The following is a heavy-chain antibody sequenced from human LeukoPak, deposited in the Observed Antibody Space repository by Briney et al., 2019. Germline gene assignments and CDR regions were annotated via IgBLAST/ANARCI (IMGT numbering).Heavy chain of an antibody. CDR2: ISSSSSYT. CDR1: GFTFSDYY. D-gene: IGHD2-15*01. V-gene: IGHV3-11*06. J-gene: IGHJ5*02. CDR3: ARDGAGYCSGGSCHLNWFDP. Sequence: GGSLRLSCAASGFTFSDYYMSWIRQAPGKGLEWVSYISSSSSYTNYADSVKGRFTISRDNAKNSLYLQMNSLRAEDTAVYYCARDGAGYCSGGSCHLNWFDPWGQGTLVTVSS.